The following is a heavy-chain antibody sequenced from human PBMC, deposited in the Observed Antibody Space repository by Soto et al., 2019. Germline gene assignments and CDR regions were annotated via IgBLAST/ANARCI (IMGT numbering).Heavy chain of an antibody. D-gene: IGHD3-22*01. V-gene: IGHV3-33*01. CDR1: GFTFSSYG. J-gene: IGHJ4*02. Sequence: VGSLRLSCAASGFTFSSYGMHWVRQAPGKGLEWVAVIWYDGSNKYYADSVKGRFTISRDNSKNTLYLQMNSLRAEDTAVYYCARDRYYYDSSGYPGSYWGQGTLVTVS. CDR3: ARDRYYYDSSGYPGSY. CDR2: IWYDGSNK.